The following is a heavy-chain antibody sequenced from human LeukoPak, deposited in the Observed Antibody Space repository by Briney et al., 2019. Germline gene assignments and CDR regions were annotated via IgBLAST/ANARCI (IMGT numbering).Heavy chain of an antibody. CDR3: ATHVRLGNHYFDY. D-gene: IGHD3-16*01. Sequence: GGSLRLSCAASGFTFSSYSMNWARQAPGKGLEWVSYISSSSSTIYYADSVKGRFTISRDNAKNSLYLQMNSLRSEDTAVYYCATHVRLGNHYFDYWGQGTLVTVSS. V-gene: IGHV3-48*01. CDR2: ISSSSSTI. J-gene: IGHJ4*02. CDR1: GFTFSSYS.